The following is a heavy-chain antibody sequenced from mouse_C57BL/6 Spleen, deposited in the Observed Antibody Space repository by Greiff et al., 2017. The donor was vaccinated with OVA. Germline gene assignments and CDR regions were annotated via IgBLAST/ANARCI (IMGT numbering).Heavy chain of an antibody. V-gene: IGHV1-54*01. CDR3: AREDYDYAMDD. CDR1: GYAFTNYL. CDR2: INPGSGGT. D-gene: IGHD2-4*01. J-gene: IGHJ4*01. Sequence: VQLVESGAELVRPGTSVKVSCKASGYAFTNYLIEWVKQRPGQGLEWIGVINPGSGGTNYNEKFKGKATLTADKSSSTAYMQLSSLTSEDSAVYFCAREDYDYAMDDWGKGTSVTVSS.